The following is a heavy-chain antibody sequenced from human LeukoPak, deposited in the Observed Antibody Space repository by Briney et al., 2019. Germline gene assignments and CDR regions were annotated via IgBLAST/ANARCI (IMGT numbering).Heavy chain of an antibody. V-gene: IGHV1-46*01. CDR2: INPSGGST. D-gene: IGHD3-9*01. J-gene: IGHJ4*02. Sequence: ASVKVSCKASGYTFTSYYMHWVRQAPGQGLEWMGIINPSGGSTSYAQKFQGRVTMTRDTSTGTVYMELSSLRSEDTAVYYCARQYYDILTGYSNFDYWGQGTLVTVSS. CDR1: GYTFTSYY. CDR3: ARQYYDILTGYSNFDY.